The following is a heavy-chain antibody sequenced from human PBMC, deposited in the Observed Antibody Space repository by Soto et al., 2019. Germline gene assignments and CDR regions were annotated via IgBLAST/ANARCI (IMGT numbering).Heavy chain of an antibody. CDR1: GRSFIGYY. D-gene: IGHD2-8*01. Sequence: PSETLYLTCAVYGRSFIGYYWSWIRQPPGEGLEWIGEINHSGSTNYNPSLKSRVTISVDTSKNQFSLKLSSVTAADTAVYYCARGQGLYCTNGVCYRGPGYYYYGMDVWGQGTTVT. V-gene: IGHV4-34*01. CDR3: ARGQGLYCTNGVCYRGPGYYYYGMDV. CDR2: INHSGST. J-gene: IGHJ6*02.